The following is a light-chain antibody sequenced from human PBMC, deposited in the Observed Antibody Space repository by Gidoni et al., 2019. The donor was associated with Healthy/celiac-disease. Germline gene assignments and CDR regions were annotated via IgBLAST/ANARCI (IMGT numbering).Light chain of an antibody. CDR2: LGS. V-gene: IGKV2-28*01. J-gene: IGKJ1*01. CDR3: MQALQTPPAT. CDR1: QSLLHSNGYNY. Sequence: DIVMTQSPLSLPFTPGEPASISCRSSQSLLHSNGYNYLDWYLQKPGQSPQLLSYLGSNRASGVPDRCSGSGSGTDFTLKISRVEAEDVGVYYCMQALQTPPATFGQGTKVEIK.